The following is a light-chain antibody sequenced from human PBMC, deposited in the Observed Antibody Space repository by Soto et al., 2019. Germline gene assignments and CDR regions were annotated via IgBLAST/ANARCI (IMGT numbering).Light chain of an antibody. CDR2: GVT. CDR3: SSYTSGSSHYV. V-gene: IGLV2-8*01. Sequence: QSALAQPPSASGSPGQSVTISCTGSGSDIGAYNFVSWYQQHPGKAPKLMIFGVTERPSGVPDRFSGSKSGNTASLTISGLQAEDEADYHCSSYTSGSSHYVFGTGTKLTVL. J-gene: IGLJ1*01. CDR1: GSDIGAYNF.